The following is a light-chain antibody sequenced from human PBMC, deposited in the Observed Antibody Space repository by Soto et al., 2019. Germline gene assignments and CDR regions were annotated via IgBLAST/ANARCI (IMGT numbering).Light chain of an antibody. J-gene: IGKJ2*01. CDR1: QGISNW. CDR3: QXXNXFXXT. V-gene: IGKV1-12*01. Sequence: DIQMTQSPSSVSASVGDRVTITCRASQGISNWLAWYQQKAGKAPKLLIYATSTLQSGVPSRFRGSGSGTEFXLXXSXLXPEXXXTXXXQXXNXFXXTFGQGTKLEIK. CDR2: ATS.